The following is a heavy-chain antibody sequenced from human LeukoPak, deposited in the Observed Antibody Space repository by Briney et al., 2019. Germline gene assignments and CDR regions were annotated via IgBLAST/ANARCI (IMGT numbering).Heavy chain of an antibody. CDR1: GFTFTNYA. Sequence: GGSLRLSCAASGFTFTNYAMSWVRQAPGKGLEWVSGISWNSGSIGYADSVKGRFTISRDNAKNSLYLQMNSLRAEDTALYYCAKDMLPSYYYGMDVWGQGTTVTVSS. CDR3: AKDMLPSYYYGMDV. V-gene: IGHV3-9*01. CDR2: ISWNSGSI. J-gene: IGHJ6*02.